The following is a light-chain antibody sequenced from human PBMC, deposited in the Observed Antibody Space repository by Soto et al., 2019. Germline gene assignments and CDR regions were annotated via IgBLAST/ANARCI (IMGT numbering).Light chain of an antibody. V-gene: IGKV3-20*01. CDR2: GAS. CDR1: QSVSRNF. CDR3: QQYDNSPRT. Sequence: EIVLTQSPGTLSLSPGERATLSCRASQSVSRNFFAWYQQKPGQAPRLLIYGASNRATGIPDRFSGSGSGTDFTLTISRLEPEDFAVYYCQQYDNSPRTVGQGTKVEI. J-gene: IGKJ1*01.